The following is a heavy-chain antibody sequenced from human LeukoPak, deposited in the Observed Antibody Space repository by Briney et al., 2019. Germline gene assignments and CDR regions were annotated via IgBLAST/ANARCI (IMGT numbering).Heavy chain of an antibody. CDR3: ARGLHSSTWPDI. D-gene: IGHD6-13*01. CDR2: IYYSGGT. CDR1: GDSXXXYY. V-gene: IGHV4-59*08. J-gene: IGHJ4*02. Sequence: GDSXXXYYWSWIRQPPGKGLEWIGYIYYSGGTKYNPSLKSRVIMLMDTSKNQFSLRVSPVTAADTAVYYCARGLHSSTWPDIWGQGTLVTVSS.